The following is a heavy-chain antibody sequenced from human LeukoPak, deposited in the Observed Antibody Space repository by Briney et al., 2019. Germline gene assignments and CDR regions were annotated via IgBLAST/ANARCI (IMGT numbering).Heavy chain of an antibody. J-gene: IGHJ4*02. V-gene: IGHV4-38-2*01. Sequence: SETLSLTCGVSGDAISGGYYWAWIRQPPGKGLEWIGTIYHIGSTYYTPSLGSRVTISVDTSKNEFSLNLKSVTAADTAVYYCARAGWIITSGIDYWGQGALVTVSS. CDR3: ARAGWIITSGIDY. CDR1: GDAISGGYY. CDR2: IYHIGST. D-gene: IGHD3-10*01.